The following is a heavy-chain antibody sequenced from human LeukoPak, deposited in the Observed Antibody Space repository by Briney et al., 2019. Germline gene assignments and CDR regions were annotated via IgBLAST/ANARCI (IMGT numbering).Heavy chain of an antibody. CDR3: ARDLNYGSGIHYDALDI. CDR1: GFTFNIFW. D-gene: IGHD3-10*01. CDR2: IKEDGSLK. Sequence: GGSLRLSCAASGFTFNIFWMTWVRQAPGKGLEWVANIKEDGSLKFCLDSVEGRFTISRDNAKNSLYLQMSRLRAEDTAVYYCARDLNYGSGIHYDALDIWGQGTLVTVSS. V-gene: IGHV3-7*01. J-gene: IGHJ3*02.